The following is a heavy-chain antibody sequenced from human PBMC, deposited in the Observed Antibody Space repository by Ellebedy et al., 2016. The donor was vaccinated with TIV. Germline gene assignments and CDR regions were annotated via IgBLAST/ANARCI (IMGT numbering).Heavy chain of an antibody. CDR1: GDSINGHY. CDR2: IYYSGNT. V-gene: IGHV4-59*11. J-gene: IGHJ4*02. Sequence: MPSETLSLTCTVPGDSINGHYWSWIRQSPGKGLEWIGYIYYSGNTNYNPSLKSRVTMSVDTSKNQFSLKVSSVTAADTAIYYCARGGASSKYFDFWGQGTLVTVSS. CDR3: ARGGASSKYFDF.